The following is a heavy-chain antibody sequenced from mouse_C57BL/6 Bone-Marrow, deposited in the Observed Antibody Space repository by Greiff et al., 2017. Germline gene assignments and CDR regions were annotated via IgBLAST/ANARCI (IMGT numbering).Heavy chain of an antibody. Sequence: EVQLVESGEGLVKPGGSLKLSCAASGFTFSSYAMSWVRQTPEKRLEWVAYISSGGDYIYYADTVKGRFTISRDNARNTLYLQMSSLKSEDTAMYYCTRGYYYGSSLYYFDYWGQGTTLTVSS. V-gene: IGHV5-9-1*02. CDR3: TRGYYYGSSLYYFDY. J-gene: IGHJ2*01. D-gene: IGHD1-1*01. CDR2: ISSGGDYI. CDR1: GFTFSSYA.